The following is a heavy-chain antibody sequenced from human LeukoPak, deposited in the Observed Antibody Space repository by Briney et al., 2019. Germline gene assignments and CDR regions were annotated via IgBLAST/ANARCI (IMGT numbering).Heavy chain of an antibody. J-gene: IGHJ4*02. Sequence: PGGSLRLSCAASGFTFSSYAMSWVRQAPGKGLEWVSAISGSGGSTYYADSVKGRFTISRDNAKNSLYLQMNSLRAEDTALYYCAKDICGGDCYSFDYWGQGTLVTVSS. V-gene: IGHV3-23*01. CDR3: AKDICGGDCYSFDY. CDR1: GFTFSSYA. D-gene: IGHD2-21*02. CDR2: ISGSGGST.